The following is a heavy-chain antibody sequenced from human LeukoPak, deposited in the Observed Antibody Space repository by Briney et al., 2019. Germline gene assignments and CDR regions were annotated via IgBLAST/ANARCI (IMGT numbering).Heavy chain of an antibody. Sequence: SETLSLTCTVSGGSISSYYWSWIRQPPGKGLEWIGYIYYSGSTNYNPSLKSRVTISVDTSKNQFSLKLSSVTAADTTVYYCARHVTQQWLVGWYFDYWGQGTLVTVSS. CDR1: GGSISSYY. J-gene: IGHJ4*02. CDR3: ARHVTQQWLVGWYFDY. D-gene: IGHD6-19*01. CDR2: IYYSGST. V-gene: IGHV4-59*08.